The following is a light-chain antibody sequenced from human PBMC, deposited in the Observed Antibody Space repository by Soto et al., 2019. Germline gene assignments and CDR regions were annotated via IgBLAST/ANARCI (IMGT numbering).Light chain of an antibody. V-gene: IGLV2-14*03. CDR3: SSYTSSGTYV. J-gene: IGLJ1*01. CDR1: SSDVGGYNY. Sequence: QSVLTQPASVSGSPGQSITISCTGTSSDVGGYNYVSWYQHHPGNAPKLIIYDVSNRPSGVSNRFSGSKSANTASLTISGLQADDEADYYCSSYTSSGTYVFGIGTKVTVL. CDR2: DVS.